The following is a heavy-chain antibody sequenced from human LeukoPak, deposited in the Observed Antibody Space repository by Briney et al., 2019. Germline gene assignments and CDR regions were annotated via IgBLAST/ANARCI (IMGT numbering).Heavy chain of an antibody. CDR1: GFPFTSHW. V-gene: IGHV3-7*01. CDR2: INSDGSEK. Sequence: GGSLRLSCAASGFPFTSHWLSWLRQSPGRGLEWVAHINSDGSEKNYVDSVKGRFTISRDNARNSQFLQMNSLRAEDTAVYYCASGGGWVFFNWGQGTLVTVSS. D-gene: IGHD6-19*01. J-gene: IGHJ4*02. CDR3: ASGGGWVFFN.